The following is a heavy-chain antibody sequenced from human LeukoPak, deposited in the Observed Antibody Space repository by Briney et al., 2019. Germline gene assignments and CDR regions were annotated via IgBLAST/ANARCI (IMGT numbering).Heavy chain of an antibody. V-gene: IGHV3-23*01. Sequence: GGSLRLSCAASGFTFSSYAMSWVRQAPGKGLEWVSAISGSGGSTYYADSVKGRFTISRDNSKNTLYLQMNSLRAEDTALYYCAKAWGAFASGFPVDYWGQGALVTVSS. CDR2: ISGSGGST. J-gene: IGHJ4*02. CDR1: GFTFSSYA. CDR3: AKAWGAFASGFPVDY. D-gene: IGHD3-22*01.